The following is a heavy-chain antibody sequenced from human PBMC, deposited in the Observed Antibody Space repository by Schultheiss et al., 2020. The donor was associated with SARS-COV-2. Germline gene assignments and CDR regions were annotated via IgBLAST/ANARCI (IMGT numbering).Heavy chain of an antibody. J-gene: IGHJ4*02. CDR3: VRGYGDYSDY. Sequence: GGSLRLSCAASGFPFSQDCMSWVRQAPGKGLEYVSTISGNGGSTYYADSVKGRFTISRDNSKNTLYLQMSSLRAEDTAVYYCVRGYGDYSDYWGQGTLVTVSS. V-gene: IGHV3-64D*06. CDR1: GFPFSQDC. CDR2: ISGNGGST. D-gene: IGHD4-17*01.